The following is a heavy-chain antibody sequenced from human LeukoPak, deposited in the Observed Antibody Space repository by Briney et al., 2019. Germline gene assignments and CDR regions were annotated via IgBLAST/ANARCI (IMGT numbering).Heavy chain of an antibody. CDR2: INPSDGRI. D-gene: IGHD3-22*01. Sequence: ASVKVSCKASGYTFTTYYMHWVRQAPGQGLEWMGIINPSDGRISYAQKFQGRVTVTRDTSTSTVYMELRSLRSEDTAVYYCATAPTMMGYYFDYWGQGTLVTVSS. CDR1: GYTFTTYY. CDR3: ATAPTMMGYYFDY. J-gene: IGHJ4*02. V-gene: IGHV1-46*01.